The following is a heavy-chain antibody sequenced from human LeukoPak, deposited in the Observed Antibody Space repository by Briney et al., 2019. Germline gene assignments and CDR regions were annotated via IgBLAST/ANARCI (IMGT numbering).Heavy chain of an antibody. D-gene: IGHD6-13*01. CDR2: IKQDGSEK. CDR3: ARDAPAPGIAAAGYFDY. Sequence: GGSLRLSCAASGFTFSSYWMSWVRQAPGKGLEWVANIKQDGSEKYYVDSVKGRFTISRDNAKNSLYLQMNSLRAEDTAVYYCARDAPAPGIAAAGYFDYWGQGTLVIVSS. CDR1: GFTFSSYW. J-gene: IGHJ4*02. V-gene: IGHV3-7*01.